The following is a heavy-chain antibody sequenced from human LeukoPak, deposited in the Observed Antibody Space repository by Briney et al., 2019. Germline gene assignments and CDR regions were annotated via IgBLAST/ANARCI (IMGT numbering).Heavy chain of an antibody. D-gene: IGHD6-19*01. CDR1: GFTFSSYA. Sequence: GGSLRPSCAASGFTFSSYAMSWVRQAPGKGLEWVSAISGSGGSTYYADSVKGRFTISRDNSKNTLYLQMNSLRAEDTAVYYCAKASYSSGWYLFDYWGQGTLVTVSS. J-gene: IGHJ4*02. V-gene: IGHV3-23*01. CDR3: AKASYSSGWYLFDY. CDR2: ISGSGGST.